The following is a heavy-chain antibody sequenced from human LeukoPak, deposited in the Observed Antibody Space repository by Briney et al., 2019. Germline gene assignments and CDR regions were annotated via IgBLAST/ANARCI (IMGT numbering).Heavy chain of an antibody. V-gene: IGHV1-2*02. CDR2: INPNSGGT. CDR1: GCTFTGYY. Sequence: GASVKVSCKASGCTFTGYYMHWVRQAPGQGLEWMGWINPNSGGTNYAQKFQGRVTMTRDTSISTAYMELSRLRSDDTAVYYCARDPGTSGSYYYDYWGQGALVTVSS. CDR3: ARDPGTSGSYYYDY. D-gene: IGHD1-26*01. J-gene: IGHJ4*02.